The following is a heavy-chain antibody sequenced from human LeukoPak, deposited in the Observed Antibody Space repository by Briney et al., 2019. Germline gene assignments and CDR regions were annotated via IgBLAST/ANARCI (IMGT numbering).Heavy chain of an antibody. J-gene: IGHJ4*02. CDR1: GGSISSYY. D-gene: IGHD5-12*01. CDR3: ARQGGYSGYDFDY. CDR2: IYYSGST. V-gene: IGHV4-59*08. Sequence: SETLSLTCTVSGGSISSYYWSWIRQPPGKGLEWIGYIYYSGSTNYNPSLKSRVTISVDTSKNQFSLKLSSVTAADTAVYYCARQGGYSGYDFDYWGQGILVTVSS.